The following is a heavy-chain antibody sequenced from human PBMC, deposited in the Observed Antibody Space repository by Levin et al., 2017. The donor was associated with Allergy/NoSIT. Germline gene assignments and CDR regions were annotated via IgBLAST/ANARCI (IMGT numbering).Heavy chain of an antibody. V-gene: IGHV3-21*01. CDR3: AREGVAIFGVVRGYYYGMDV. CDR2: VSSSSSYI. J-gene: IGHJ6*02. D-gene: IGHD3-3*01. CDR1: GFTFSSYS. Sequence: PGGSLRLSCAASGFTFSSYSMNWVRQAPGKGLEWVSSVSSSSSYIYYADSVKGRFTISRDNAKNSLYLQMNSLRAEDTAVYYCAREGVAIFGVVRGYYYGMDVWGQGTTVTVSS.